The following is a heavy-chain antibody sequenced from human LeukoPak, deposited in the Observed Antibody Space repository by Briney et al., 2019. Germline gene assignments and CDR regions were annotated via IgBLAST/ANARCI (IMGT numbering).Heavy chain of an antibody. Sequence: ASVKVSCKVSGYPLTELSMHWVRQAPGKGLEWMGGFDPEDGETVYAKKFQGRVTMTEDTSTDIAFMELSSLRSEDTAVYYCTTAPETGAPDYWGQGTLVTVSS. CDR3: TTAPETGAPDY. CDR2: FDPEDGET. CDR1: GYPLTELS. V-gene: IGHV1-24*01. J-gene: IGHJ4*02. D-gene: IGHD7-27*01.